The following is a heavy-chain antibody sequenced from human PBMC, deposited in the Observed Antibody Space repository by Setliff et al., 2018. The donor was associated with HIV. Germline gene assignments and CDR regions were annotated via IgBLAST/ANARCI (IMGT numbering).Heavy chain of an antibody. V-gene: IGHV3-66*02. CDR2: IYSGGST. Sequence: GGSLRLSCAASGFTVSSNYMSWVRQAPGKGLEWVSVIYSGGSTYNADSVKGRFTISRDNSKKTLYLQMNSLRAEDTAVYYCARERGDTAMVEGSAHDAFDIWGQGTMVTVSS. CDR3: ARERGDTAMVEGSAHDAFDI. J-gene: IGHJ3*02. D-gene: IGHD5-18*01. CDR1: GFTVSSNY.